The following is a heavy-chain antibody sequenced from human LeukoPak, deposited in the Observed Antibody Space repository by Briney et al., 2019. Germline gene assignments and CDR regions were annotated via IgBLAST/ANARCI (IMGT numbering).Heavy chain of an antibody. CDR1: GGSFSGYY. CDR3: AREGSYCSSTSCQSAFDP. D-gene: IGHD2-2*01. Sequence: SETLPLTCAVYGGSFSGYYWSWIRQPPGKGLEWIGEINHSGSTNCNPSLKSRVTISVDTSKNQFSLKLSSVTAADTAVYYCAREGSYCSSTSCQSAFDPWGQGTLVTVSS. V-gene: IGHV4-34*01. J-gene: IGHJ5*02. CDR2: INHSGST.